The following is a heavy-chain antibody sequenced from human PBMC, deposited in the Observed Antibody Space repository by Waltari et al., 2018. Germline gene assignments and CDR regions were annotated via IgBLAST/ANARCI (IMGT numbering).Heavy chain of an antibody. J-gene: IGHJ4*02. CDR1: GFNFLCYS. Sequence: EEHLLESGRGLAQPGGSLRLSCSAAGFNFLCYSVSWVRQAPGKGLEWVSGISDSGVITKYADSVKGRFTVSRDNSKNTVFLHLNSLRAEDTAIYYCARHLYSIDYLELAKWGQGTLVTVSS. CDR3: ARHLYSIDYLELAK. CDR2: ISDSGVIT. D-gene: IGHD3-22*01. V-gene: IGHV3-23*01.